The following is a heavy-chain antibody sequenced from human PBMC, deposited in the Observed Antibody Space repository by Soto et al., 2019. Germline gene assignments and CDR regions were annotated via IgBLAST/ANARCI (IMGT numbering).Heavy chain of an antibody. CDR3: ITVKPFGRYYYDGMDV. CDR2: IYYSGST. CDR1: GGSISSSSYY. J-gene: IGHJ6*02. D-gene: IGHD4-17*01. Sequence: QLQLQESGPGLVKPSETLSLTCTVSGGSISSSSYYWGWIRQPPGKGLEWIGSIYYSGSTYYNPSLKSRVTISVDTSKNQCSLKLSSVTAADTAVYYCITVKPFGRYYYDGMDVWGQGTTVTVSS. V-gene: IGHV4-39*01.